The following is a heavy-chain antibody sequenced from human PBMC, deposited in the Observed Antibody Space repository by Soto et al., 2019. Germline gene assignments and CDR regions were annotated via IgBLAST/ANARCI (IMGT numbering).Heavy chain of an antibody. V-gene: IGHV1-46*01. D-gene: IGHD2-15*01. CDR2: INPSGGST. CDR3: ARDPLGYCSGGSCYSGGVWFDP. CDR1: GYTFTSYY. Sequence: ASVKVSGKASGYTFTSYYMHWVRQAPGQGLEWMGIINPSGGSTSYAQKFQGRVTMTRDTSTSTVYMELSSLRSEDTAVYYCARDPLGYCSGGSCYSGGVWFDPWGQGTLVTVSS. J-gene: IGHJ5*02.